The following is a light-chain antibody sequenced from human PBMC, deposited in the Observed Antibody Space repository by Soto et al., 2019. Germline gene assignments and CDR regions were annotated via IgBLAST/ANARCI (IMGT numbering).Light chain of an antibody. V-gene: IGKV3-20*01. CDR3: QQYGSSPRT. CDR1: QSVSSY. J-gene: IGKJ1*01. Sequence: EIVLTQSPATLSLSPGERATLSCRASQSVSSYLAWHQQKPGQAPRLLIYGASNRATGIPDRFSGSGSGTDFTLTISRLEPEDFAVYCCQQYGSSPRTFGQGTKVDIK. CDR2: GAS.